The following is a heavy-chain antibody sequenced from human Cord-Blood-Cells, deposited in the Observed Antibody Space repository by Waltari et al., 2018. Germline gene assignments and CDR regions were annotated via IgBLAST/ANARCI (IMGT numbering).Heavy chain of an antibody. CDR1: GYSISSGYY. J-gene: IGHJ4*02. V-gene: IGHV4-38-2*02. D-gene: IGHD6-6*01. CDR3: ARGGPYSSSSFDY. CDR2: IYHSGST. Sequence: QVQLQESGPGLVQPSETLSLTCTVSGYSISSGYYWGWLRQPPGKGREWIGIIYHSGSTYYNPSLKSRVTISVDTSKNQFSRELSSVTAADTAVYYCARGGPYSSSSFDYWGQGTLVTVSS.